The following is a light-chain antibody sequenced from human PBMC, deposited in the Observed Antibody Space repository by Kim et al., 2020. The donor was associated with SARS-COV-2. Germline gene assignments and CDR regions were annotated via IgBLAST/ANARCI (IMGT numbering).Light chain of an antibody. CDR2: EDD. CDR3: QSYDGSNHVV. J-gene: IGLJ2*01. Sequence: NFMLTQPHSVSESPGKTVTISCTGSSGSIATNYVQWYQQRPGSAPTTVIYEDDQSPSGVPDRFSGSIDRSANSASLTISGLKTEDGADYYCQSYDGSNHVVFGGGTQLTVL. CDR1: SGSIATNY. V-gene: IGLV6-57*02.